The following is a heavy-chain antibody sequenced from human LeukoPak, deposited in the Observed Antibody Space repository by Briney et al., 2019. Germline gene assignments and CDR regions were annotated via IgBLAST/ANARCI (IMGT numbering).Heavy chain of an antibody. Sequence: GGSLRLSCAASGFTFDDYAMHWVRQAPGKGLEWVSGISWNSGSMGYADSVKGRFTISRDNAKNSLYLQMNSLRAEDTALYYCAKDIGYCSGGSCYPFPYFDYWGQGTLVTVSS. CDR1: GFTFDDYA. V-gene: IGHV3-9*01. CDR3: AKDIGYCSGGSCYPFPYFDY. D-gene: IGHD2-15*01. J-gene: IGHJ4*02. CDR2: ISWNSGSM.